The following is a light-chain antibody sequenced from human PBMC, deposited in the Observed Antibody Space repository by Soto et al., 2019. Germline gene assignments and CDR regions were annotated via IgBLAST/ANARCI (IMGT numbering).Light chain of an antibody. CDR3: QQYGSSPWT. Sequence: EIVLTQSPGTLSLSPGERATLSCRASQSVSRSYLAWYQQKPGQAPRPLIYGASSRAIGIPDRFSGSGSGTAFTLTISRLEPEDFAVYYCQQYGSSPWTFGQGTKVEIK. V-gene: IGKV3-20*01. J-gene: IGKJ1*01. CDR2: GAS. CDR1: QSVSRSY.